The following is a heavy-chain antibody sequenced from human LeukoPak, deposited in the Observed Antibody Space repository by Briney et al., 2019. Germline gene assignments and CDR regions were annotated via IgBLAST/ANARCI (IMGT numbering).Heavy chain of an antibody. CDR3: AKDGKKVVTTVGLDY. CDR1: GFTFSSYG. J-gene: IGHJ4*02. D-gene: IGHD4-11*01. Sequence: PGGSLRLSCAASGFTFSSYGMHWVRQAPGKGLEWVAFIRYDGSNKYYADSVKGRFTTSRDNSKNTLYLQMNSLRAEDTAVYYCAKDGKKVVTTVGLDYWGQGTLVTVSS. CDR2: IRYDGSNK. V-gene: IGHV3-30*02.